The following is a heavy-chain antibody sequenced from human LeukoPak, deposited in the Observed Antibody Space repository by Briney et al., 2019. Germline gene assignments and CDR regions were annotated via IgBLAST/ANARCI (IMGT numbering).Heavy chain of an antibody. CDR3: AKAPVGPDAFGI. J-gene: IGHJ3*02. Sequence: PSETLSLTCTVSGVSISSDYWSWVRQAPGKGLEWVSAISGSGGSTYYADSVEGRFTISRDNSKNTLHLQMNSLRAEDTAVYYCAKAPVGPDAFGIWGQGTMVTVSS. CDR2: ISGSGGST. D-gene: IGHD1-26*01. CDR1: GVSISSDY. V-gene: IGHV3-23*01.